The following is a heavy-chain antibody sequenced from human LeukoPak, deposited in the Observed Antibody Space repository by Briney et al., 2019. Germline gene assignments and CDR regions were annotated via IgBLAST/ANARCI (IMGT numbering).Heavy chain of an antibody. D-gene: IGHD3-10*01. CDR2: IWYDGSNK. V-gene: IGHV3-33*06. J-gene: IGHJ4*02. Sequence: GGSLRLSCAASGFTFSSYGMHWFRQAPGKGLEWVAVIWYDGSNKYYADSVKGRFTISRDNSKNTLYLQMNSLRAEDTAVYYCAKDRVLRGSGYYFDYWGQGTLVTVSS. CDR1: GFTFSSYG. CDR3: AKDRVLRGSGYYFDY.